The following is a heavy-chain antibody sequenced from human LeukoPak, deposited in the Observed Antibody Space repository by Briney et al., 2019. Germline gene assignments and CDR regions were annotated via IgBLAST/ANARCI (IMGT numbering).Heavy chain of an antibody. CDR1: GFTFSTYA. Sequence: GGSLRLSCAASGFTFSTYAMHWVRQAPGKGLEYVSAISTNGDSTYYADSVMGRFTISRDNSKNTLFLQMGSLRADDMAVYYCARWGSTSCYDYWGQGTLVTVSS. D-gene: IGHD2-2*01. J-gene: IGHJ4*02. CDR2: ISTNGDST. CDR3: ARWGSTSCYDY. V-gene: IGHV3-64*02.